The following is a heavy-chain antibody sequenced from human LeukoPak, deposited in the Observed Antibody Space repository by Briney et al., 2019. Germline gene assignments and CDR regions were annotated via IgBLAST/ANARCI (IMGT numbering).Heavy chain of an antibody. CDR2: ISYDGSNK. Sequence: GGSLRLSCAASEFTFNNYAMHWVRQAPGKGLEWVAVISYDGSNKYYIDSVKGRFTISRDNSKNTLYLQMNSLRAEDTAVYYCAKVLFGDYGSYFDYWGPGTLVTVSS. J-gene: IGHJ4*02. V-gene: IGHV3-30-3*01. CDR3: AKVLFGDYGSYFDY. D-gene: IGHD4-17*01. CDR1: EFTFNNYA.